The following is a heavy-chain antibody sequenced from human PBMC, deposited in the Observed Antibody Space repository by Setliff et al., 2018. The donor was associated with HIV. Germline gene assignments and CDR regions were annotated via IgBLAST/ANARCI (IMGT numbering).Heavy chain of an antibody. J-gene: IGHJ5*02. CDR1: GPSVSNTDYY. V-gene: IGHV4-39*01. CDR2: IHHSGST. Sequence: SETLSLTCTVSGPSVSNTDYYWGWIRLPPGKGLEWIASIHHSGSTWYNPSLKSRVTISADKNQFSLKLFSVTAADTAVYYCARHPYYYDSSGYHAPNWFDPWGQGTLVTVSS. D-gene: IGHD3-22*01. CDR3: ARHPYYYDSSGYHAPNWFDP.